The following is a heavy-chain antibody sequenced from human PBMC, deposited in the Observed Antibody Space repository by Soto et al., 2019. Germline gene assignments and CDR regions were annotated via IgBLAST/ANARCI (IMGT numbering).Heavy chain of an antibody. CDR1: GGSVSSGSYY. CDR3: ARGIEGWYQGRYYYGMDV. Sequence: QVQLQESGPGLVKPSETLSLTCTVSGGSVSSGSYYWSWIRQPPGKVLEWIGYIYYSGSTNYNPFLKSRVTISVDTSKNQSSLKLSSVTAADTAVYYCARGIEGWYQGRYYYGMDVWGQGTTVTVSS. D-gene: IGHD6-19*01. V-gene: IGHV4-61*01. CDR2: IYYSGST. J-gene: IGHJ6*02.